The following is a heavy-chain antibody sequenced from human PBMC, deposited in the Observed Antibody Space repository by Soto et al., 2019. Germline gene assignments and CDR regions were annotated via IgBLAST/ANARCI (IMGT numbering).Heavy chain of an antibody. D-gene: IGHD3-16*01. Sequence: ESGGGLVQPGGSLRLSCAASGFPFTSCAMNWVRQAPGKGLEWVSAISASGGTTFYADSVKGRFTISRDNSKNTLYMQVNNLRAEDTAVYYCAKGGFWVHYGMDVWGQGTTVTVSS. CDR3: AKGGFWVHYGMDV. J-gene: IGHJ6*02. CDR2: ISASGGTT. CDR1: GFPFTSCA. V-gene: IGHV3-23*01.